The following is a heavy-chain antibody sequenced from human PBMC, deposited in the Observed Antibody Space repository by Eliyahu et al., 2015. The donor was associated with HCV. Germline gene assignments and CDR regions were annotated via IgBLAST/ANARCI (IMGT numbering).Heavy chain of an antibody. J-gene: IGHJ4*02. CDR3: ARIYGDYAFDY. CDR1: GFTFSSYS. CDR2: ISSSSSTI. Sequence: EVQLVESGGGLVQPGGSLRLSCAASGFTFSSYSMNWVRQAPGKGLEWVSYISSSSSTIYYADSVKGRFTISRDNAKNSLYLQMNSLRAEDTAVYYCARIYGDYAFDYWGQGTLVTVSS. V-gene: IGHV3-48*01. D-gene: IGHD4-17*01.